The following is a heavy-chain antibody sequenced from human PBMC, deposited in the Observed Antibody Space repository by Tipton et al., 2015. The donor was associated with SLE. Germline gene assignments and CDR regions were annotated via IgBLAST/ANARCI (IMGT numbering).Heavy chain of an antibody. CDR3: ARDWNNSWDP. CDR2: ISSSGSSI. J-gene: IGHJ5*02. CDR1: GFNFRGYS. Sequence: GSLRLSCAASGFNFRGYSMNWVRRAPGKGLEWVSKISSSGSSINYADSVKGRFTISRDNAKNTLYLQMNSLRAEDTAVYYCARDWNNSWDPWGQGTLVTVSS. V-gene: IGHV3-48*04. D-gene: IGHD1/OR15-1a*01.